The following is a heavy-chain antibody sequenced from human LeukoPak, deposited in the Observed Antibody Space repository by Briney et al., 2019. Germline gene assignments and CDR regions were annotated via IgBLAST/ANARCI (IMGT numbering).Heavy chain of an antibody. Sequence: ASVKISCKVSGYTFTDYYMHWVQQAPGKGLEWMGLVDPEDGETIYAEKFQGRVTITADTSTDTAYMELRSLRSEDTAVYYCATEEIRQWLVRNDYWGQGTLVTVSS. CDR3: ATEEIRQWLVRNDY. J-gene: IGHJ4*02. V-gene: IGHV1-69-2*01. CDR1: GYTFTDYY. CDR2: VDPEDGET. D-gene: IGHD6-19*01.